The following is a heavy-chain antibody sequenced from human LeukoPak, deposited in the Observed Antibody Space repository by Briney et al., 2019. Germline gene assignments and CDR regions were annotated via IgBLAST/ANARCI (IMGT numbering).Heavy chain of an antibody. CDR1: GYTFIDYY. CDR2: INPNSGDT. Sequence: SVKVSCKSSGYTFIDYYIHWVRQAPGQGLEWMGWINPNSGDTKYAQKFQGRVSMTRDTSINTAYMDLTNLRSDDTAIFYCARVKKLIPEFEFWGQGTLVTVSS. D-gene: IGHD2-21*01. CDR3: ARVKKLIPEFEF. J-gene: IGHJ4*02. V-gene: IGHV1-2*02.